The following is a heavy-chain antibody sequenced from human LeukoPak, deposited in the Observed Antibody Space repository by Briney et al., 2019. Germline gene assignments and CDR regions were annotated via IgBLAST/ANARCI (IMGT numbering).Heavy chain of an antibody. D-gene: IGHD6-19*01. CDR3: ARESPGYSSGWYGDHLDY. V-gene: IGHV3-53*01. CDR2: IYSGGST. J-gene: IGHJ4*02. Sequence: GGSLRLSCAASGFTVSSNYMSWVRQAPGKGLEWVSVIYSGGSTYYADSVKGRFTISRDNSKNTLYLQMNRLRAEDTAVYYCARESPGYSSGWYGDHLDYWGQGTLVTVSS. CDR1: GFTVSSNY.